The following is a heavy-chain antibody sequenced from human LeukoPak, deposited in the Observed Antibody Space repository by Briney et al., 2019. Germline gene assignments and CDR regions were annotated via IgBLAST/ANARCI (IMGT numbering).Heavy chain of an antibody. CDR2: ISAYNGNT. Sequence: ASLKVSCTASGYTFTSYGISWVRQAPGQGLEWMGWISAYNGNTKYAQNLQGRVTMTTDTSTSTAYMELRSLRSDDTAVYYCARDTGPPHYYDTAGYYWGQGTPVTVSS. CDR3: ARDTGPPHYYDTAGYY. CDR1: GYTFTSYG. V-gene: IGHV1-18*01. D-gene: IGHD3-22*01. J-gene: IGHJ4*02.